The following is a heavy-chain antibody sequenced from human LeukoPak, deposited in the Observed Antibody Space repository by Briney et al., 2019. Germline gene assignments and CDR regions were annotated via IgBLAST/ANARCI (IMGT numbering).Heavy chain of an antibody. CDR1: GFTFSSYS. V-gene: IGHV3-21*01. J-gene: IGHJ5*02. CDR2: ISSSSSYI. CDR3: AKPNTGTYGNWFDP. D-gene: IGHD4-17*01. Sequence: GGSLRLSCAASGFTFSSYSMNWVRQASGKGLEWVSSISSSSSYIYYADSVKGRFTISRDNSKNTLYLQMNSLRAEDTAVFYCAKPNTGTYGNWFDPWGQGTLVTVSS.